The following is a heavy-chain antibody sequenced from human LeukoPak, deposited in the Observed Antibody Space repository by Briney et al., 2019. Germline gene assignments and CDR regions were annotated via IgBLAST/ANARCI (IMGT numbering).Heavy chain of an antibody. CDR3: ARGRRYCSSTSCYDSWFDP. CDR2: INTNTGNP. D-gene: IGHD2-2*01. Sequence: GASVKVSCKASGYTFTSYAMNWVRQAPGQGLEWMGWINTNTGNPTYAQGFTGRFVFSLDTSVSTAYLQISSLKAEDTAVYYCARGRRYCSSTSCYDSWFDPWGQGTLVTVSS. CDR1: GYTFTSYA. V-gene: IGHV7-4-1*02. J-gene: IGHJ5*02.